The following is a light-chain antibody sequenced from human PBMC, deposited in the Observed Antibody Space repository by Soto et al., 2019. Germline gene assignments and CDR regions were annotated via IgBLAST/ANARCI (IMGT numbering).Light chain of an antibody. CDR1: QSVSSY. Sequence: EIVLTQSPATLSLSPGERATLSCRAIQSVSSYLAWYQQKPGQAPRLLICAASSSATGIPDRFSGSGSGTKFPLTIARLQPDDFATYYCQQYETFSGTFGPGTKVDI. J-gene: IGKJ1*01. V-gene: IGKV3-11*01. CDR3: QQYETFSGT. CDR2: AAS.